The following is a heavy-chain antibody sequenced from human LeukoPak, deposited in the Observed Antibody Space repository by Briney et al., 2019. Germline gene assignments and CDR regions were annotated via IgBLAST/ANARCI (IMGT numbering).Heavy chain of an antibody. CDR2: INHSGST. J-gene: IGHJ5*02. CDR3: ARGRGSSWYPRANWFDP. Sequence: SETLSLTCAVSGGSFSGYYWSWIRQPPGKGLEWIGEINHSGSTNYNPSLKSRVTISVDTSKNQFSLKLSCVTAADTAVYYCARGRGSSWYPRANWFDPWGQGTLVTVSS. V-gene: IGHV4-34*01. D-gene: IGHD6-13*01. CDR1: GGSFSGYY.